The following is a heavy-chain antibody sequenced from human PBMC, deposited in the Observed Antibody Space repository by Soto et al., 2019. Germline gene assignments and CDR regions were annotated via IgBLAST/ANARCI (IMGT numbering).Heavy chain of an antibody. CDR1: GYSFTTYC. J-gene: IGHJ4*01. D-gene: IGHD3-10*01. CDR2: IYPGNSYT. CDR3: ARHSTSAPKDY. Sequence: PGEALKISCKGSGYSFTTYCLDWVREMPGKGLEWLGIIYPGNSYTRYSPSLEGHVSDSVDKSICTAFLQWNSLKASDNAIDYCARHSTSAPKDYWGQGTLVTVSS. V-gene: IGHV5-51*01.